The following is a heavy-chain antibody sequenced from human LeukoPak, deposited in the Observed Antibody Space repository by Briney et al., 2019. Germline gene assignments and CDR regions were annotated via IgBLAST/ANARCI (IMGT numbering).Heavy chain of an antibody. CDR2: IYYSGST. V-gene: IGHV4-31*03. CDR1: GGSLSSGGYY. D-gene: IGHD5-24*01. CDR3: ARERGEGCLQAFDF. Sequence: SQTLSLTCTVPGGSLSSGGYYWSWIRQQPGKGLEWIGYIYYSGSTYYNPSLKSRVTIAVDTSNNQLSVKLTSVTAADTAVYCWARERGEGCLQAFDFWGEGTLVTVSS. J-gene: IGHJ4*02.